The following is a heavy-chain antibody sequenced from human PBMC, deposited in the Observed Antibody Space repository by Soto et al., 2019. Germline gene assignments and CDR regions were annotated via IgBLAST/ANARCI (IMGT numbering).Heavy chain of an antibody. CDR3: ARDAYSSSSLHYYYGMDV. CDR2: ISAYNGNT. D-gene: IGHD6-6*01. CDR1: GYTFTSYG. V-gene: IGHV1-18*01. J-gene: IGHJ6*02. Sequence: ASVKVSCKASGYTFTSYGISWVRQAPGQGLEWMGWISAYNGNTNYAQKLQGRVTMTTDTSTSTDYMELRSLRSDDTAVYYCARDAYSSSSLHYYYGMDVWGQGTTVTVSS.